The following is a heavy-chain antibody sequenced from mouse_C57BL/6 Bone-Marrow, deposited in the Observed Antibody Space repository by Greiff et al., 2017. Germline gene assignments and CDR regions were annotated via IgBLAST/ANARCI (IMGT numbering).Heavy chain of an antibody. V-gene: IGHV1-53*01. CDR3: AYYGNYD. CDR1: GYTFTSYW. CDR2: INPSNGGY. J-gene: IGHJ4*01. Sequence: QVQLQQPGTELVKPGASVKLSCKASGYTFTSYWMHWVKQRPGQGLEWIGNINPSNGGYKYNEKFKSKATLTVAKSSSTAYMQLCRHTSEDSAVDYCAYYGNYDWGQGTTVTVSS.